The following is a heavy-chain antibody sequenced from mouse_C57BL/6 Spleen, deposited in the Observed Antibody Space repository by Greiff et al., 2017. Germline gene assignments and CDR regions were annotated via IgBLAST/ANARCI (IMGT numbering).Heavy chain of an antibody. CDR2: IHPNSGST. D-gene: IGHD1-1*01. V-gene: IGHV1-64*01. CDR3: ATITTVVLDY. CDR1: GYTFTSYW. J-gene: IGHJ2*01. Sequence: QVQLQQPGAELVKPGASVKLSCKASGYTFTSYWMHWVKQRPGQGLEWIGMIHPNSGSTNYNEKFKSKATLTVDKSSSTAYMQRSSLTSEDSAVYYCATITTVVLDYWGQGTTLTVAS.